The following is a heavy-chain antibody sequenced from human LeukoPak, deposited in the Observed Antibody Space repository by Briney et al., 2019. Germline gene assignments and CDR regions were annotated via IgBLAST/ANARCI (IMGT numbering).Heavy chain of an antibody. CDR3: ARGFAWFDY. V-gene: IGHV3-21*01. J-gene: IGHJ5*01. CDR1: GFTFSSYS. D-gene: IGHD3-3*01. Sequence: PGGSLRLSCAASGFTFSSYSMNWVRQAPGKGLEWVSSISSSSSYIYYADSVKGRFTISRDNTKNSVYLQMTGLRADDTAVYFCARGFAWFDYWGQGTLLTVSS. CDR2: ISSSSSYI.